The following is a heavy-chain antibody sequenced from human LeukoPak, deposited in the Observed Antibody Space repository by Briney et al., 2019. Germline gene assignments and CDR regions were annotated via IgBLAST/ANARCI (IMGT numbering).Heavy chain of an antibody. CDR3: ARGEGYSYAPEYFDY. D-gene: IGHD5-18*01. CDR1: GFMFRDYS. J-gene: IGHJ4*02. V-gene: IGHV3-53*01. CDR2: LYSDGNT. Sequence: GGSLRLSCVGSGFMFRDYSMNWVRQAPGKGLEWVSVLYSDGNTKYADTVKGRFTISRDNSKNTLYLQMNILRAEDTAVYYCARGEGYSYAPEYFDYWGQGTLVTVSA.